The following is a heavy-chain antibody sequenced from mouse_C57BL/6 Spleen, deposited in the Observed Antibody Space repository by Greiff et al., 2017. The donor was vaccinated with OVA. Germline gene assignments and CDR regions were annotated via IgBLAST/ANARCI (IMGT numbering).Heavy chain of an antibody. CDR2: IDPNSGGT. V-gene: IGHV1-72*01. CDR1: GYTFTSYW. Sequence: QVQLQQPDAELVKPGASVKLSCKASGYTFTSYWMHWVKQRPGRGLEWIGWIDPNSGGTKYNEKFKSKATLTVDKPSSTAYMQLINLTSEDSAVYDGACLGDRAGYSWFAYWGQGTLVTVSA. J-gene: IGHJ3*01. D-gene: IGHD3-2*02. CDR3: ACLGDRAGYSWFAY.